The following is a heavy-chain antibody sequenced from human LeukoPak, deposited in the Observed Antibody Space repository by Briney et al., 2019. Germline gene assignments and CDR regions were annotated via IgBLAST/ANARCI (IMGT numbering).Heavy chain of an antibody. D-gene: IGHD2-21*02. CDR2: IIPIFGTA. V-gene: IGHV1-69*13. CDR1: GGTFSSYA. Sequence: GAPVKVSCKASGGTFSSYAISWVRQAPGQGLEWMGGIIPIFGTANYAQKFQGRVTITADESTSTAYMELSSLRSDDTAVYYCARDGPYCGGDCYFNWFDPWGQGTLVTVSS. J-gene: IGHJ5*02. CDR3: ARDGPYCGGDCYFNWFDP.